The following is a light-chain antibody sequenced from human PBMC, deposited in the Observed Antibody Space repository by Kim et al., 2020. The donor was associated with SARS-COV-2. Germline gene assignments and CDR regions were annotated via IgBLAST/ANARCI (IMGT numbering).Light chain of an antibody. V-gene: IGLV1-44*01. J-gene: IGLJ2*01. CDR2: SNS. Sequence: QSALTQPPSASGTPGQRVTISCSGSTSNIGINSVNWYQQVPGTAPKLLIHSNSQRPSGVPDRFSASKSGTSASLAISGLQSEDEADYYCAAWDDRLNGPGVLGGGTQRTVL. CDR3: AAWDDRLNGPGV. CDR1: TSNIGINS.